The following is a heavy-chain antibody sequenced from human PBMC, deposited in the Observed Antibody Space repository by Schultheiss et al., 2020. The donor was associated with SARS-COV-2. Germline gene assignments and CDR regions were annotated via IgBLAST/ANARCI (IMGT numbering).Heavy chain of an antibody. D-gene: IGHD3-22*01. J-gene: IGHJ3*02. CDR2: IYHSGST. CDR3: ARPRSSGYRAYAFDI. V-gene: IGHV4-4*02. CDR1: GGSISSSNW. Sequence: SETLSLTCAVSGGSISSSNWWSWVRQPPGKGLEWIGEIYHSGSTNYNPSLKSRVTISVDTSKNQFSLKLSSVTAADTAVYYCARPRSSGYRAYAFDIWGQGTMVTVSS.